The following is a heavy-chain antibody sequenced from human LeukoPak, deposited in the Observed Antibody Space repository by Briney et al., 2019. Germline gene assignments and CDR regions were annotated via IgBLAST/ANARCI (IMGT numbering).Heavy chain of an antibody. CDR3: ARDFGYSGYDGYFDY. Sequence: ASVKVSCKASGYTFTSYAMHWVRQAPGQRLEWRGWINAGNGNTKYSQKFQGRVTITRDTSASTAYMELRSLRSEDTAVYYCARDFGYSGYDGYFDYWGQGTLVTVSS. J-gene: IGHJ4*02. CDR2: INAGNGNT. CDR1: GYTFTSYA. D-gene: IGHD5-12*01. V-gene: IGHV1-3*01.